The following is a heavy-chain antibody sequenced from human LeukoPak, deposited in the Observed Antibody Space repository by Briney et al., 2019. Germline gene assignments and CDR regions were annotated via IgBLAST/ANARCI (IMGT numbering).Heavy chain of an antibody. CDR1: GFTFSSYW. CDR2: IKQGGSEK. CDR3: ATSLSGWGTYHYMDV. Sequence: PGGSLRLSCAASGFTFSSYWMSWVRQAPGKGLEWVANIKQGGSEKYYVDSVKGRFTISRDNAKNSLYLQMNSLRAEDTAVYYCATSLSGWGTYHYMDVWGKGTTVTISS. D-gene: IGHD6-19*01. J-gene: IGHJ6*03. V-gene: IGHV3-7*01.